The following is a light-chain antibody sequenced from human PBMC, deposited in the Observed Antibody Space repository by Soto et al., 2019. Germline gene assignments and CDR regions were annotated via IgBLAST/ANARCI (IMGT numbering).Light chain of an antibody. V-gene: IGKV1-27*01. CDR3: QKYNSAPLTWT. CDR1: QGISNY. CDR2: AAS. Sequence: DIQMTQSPSSLSASVGDRVTITCRASQGISNYLAWYQQKPGKVPKLLIYAASTLQSGVPSRFSGSGSGTDFTLTISSLQPEDVATYSCQKYNSAPLTWTFGQGTKVDIK. J-gene: IGKJ1*01.